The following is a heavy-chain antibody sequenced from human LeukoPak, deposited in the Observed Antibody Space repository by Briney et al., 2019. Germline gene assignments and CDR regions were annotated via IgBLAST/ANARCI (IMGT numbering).Heavy chain of an antibody. CDR3: ASAHYGDYVSGH. D-gene: IGHD4-17*01. CDR2: IYMSGST. Sequence: SESLSLTCTVSGGSISSYYCSWIRQPAGKGLEWIGRIYMSGSTNYNPSLKSRVTISVDKSKNQFSLKLSSVTAADTAVYYCASAHYGDYVSGHWGQGTLVTVSS. J-gene: IGHJ4*02. V-gene: IGHV4-4*07. CDR1: GGSISSYY.